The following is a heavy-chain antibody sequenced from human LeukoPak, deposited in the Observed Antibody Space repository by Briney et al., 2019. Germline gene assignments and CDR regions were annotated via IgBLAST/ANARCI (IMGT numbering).Heavy chain of an antibody. CDR1: GGSISSAGYY. V-gene: IGHV4-31*03. CDR3: ARVPSTPAWYYYYYMDV. J-gene: IGHJ6*03. Sequence: SETLSLTCTVSGGSISSAGYYWSWIRQYPGKGLEWIAYIYYTGSTYYNPSLKSRVTMSVDTSKNQFSLKLSSVTAADTAVYYCARVPSTPAWYYYYYMDVWGKGTTVTVSS. CDR2: IYYTGST.